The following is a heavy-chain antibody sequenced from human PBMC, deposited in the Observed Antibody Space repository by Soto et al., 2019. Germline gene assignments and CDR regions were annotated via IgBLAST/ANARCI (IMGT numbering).Heavy chain of an antibody. Sequence: SETLSLTCTFSVVSVSSGSYYCSWIRQPPWKGLEWIGYIYYSGSTNYNPSLKSRVTISVDTSKNQFSLKLSSVTAADTAVYYCARGALVRGVMVTYNWFDPGRQGNRVTVYS. CDR2: IYYSGST. CDR1: VVSVSSGSYY. D-gene: IGHD3-10*01. J-gene: IGHJ5*02. CDR3: ARGALVRGVMVTYNWFDP. V-gene: IGHV4-61*01.